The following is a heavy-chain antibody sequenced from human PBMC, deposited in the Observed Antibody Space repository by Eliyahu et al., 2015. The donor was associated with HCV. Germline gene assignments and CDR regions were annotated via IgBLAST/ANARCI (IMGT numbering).Heavy chain of an antibody. CDR3: NTDTVVAAPDY. CDR2: IRSKTDGATT. D-gene: IGHD1-26*01. V-gene: IGHV3-15*01. Sequence: LEWVARIRSKTDGATTDYAAPVKGRFTISRDDSKSTFYLQMNNLKTDDTAVYYCNTDTVVAAPDYWGQGILVTVSS. J-gene: IGHJ4*02.